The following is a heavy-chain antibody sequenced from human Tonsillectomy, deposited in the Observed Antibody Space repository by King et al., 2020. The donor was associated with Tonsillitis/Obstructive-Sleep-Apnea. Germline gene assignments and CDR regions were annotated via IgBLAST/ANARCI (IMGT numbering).Heavy chain of an antibody. J-gene: IGHJ5*02. V-gene: IGHV3-30*01. CDR2: ISYDGGNK. Sequence: VQLVESGGGVVQPGRSLRLSCAASGFTFSSYAMHWVRQAPGKGLEWVAVISYDGGNKYYADSVKGRFTISRDNSKNTLYLQMNSLRAEDTAVYYCASSGTPLYYDFWSGYYGWFDPWGQGTLVTVSS. CDR3: ASSGTPLYYDFWSGYYGWFDP. D-gene: IGHD3-3*01. CDR1: GFTFSSYA.